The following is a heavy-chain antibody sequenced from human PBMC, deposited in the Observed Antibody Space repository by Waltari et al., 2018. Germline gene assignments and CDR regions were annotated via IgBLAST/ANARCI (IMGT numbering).Heavy chain of an antibody. V-gene: IGHV4-34*01. CDR1: GGSFSGYY. CDR3: ARVDTYYDLGY. Sequence: QVQLQQWGAGLLKPSETLSLTCAVYGGSFSGYYWSWIRQPPGKGLELIGEINHSGSTNYNPSLKSRVTISVDTSKNQFSLKLSSVTAADTAVYYCARVDTYYDLGYWGQGTLVTVSS. D-gene: IGHD3-3*01. J-gene: IGHJ4*02. CDR2: INHSGST.